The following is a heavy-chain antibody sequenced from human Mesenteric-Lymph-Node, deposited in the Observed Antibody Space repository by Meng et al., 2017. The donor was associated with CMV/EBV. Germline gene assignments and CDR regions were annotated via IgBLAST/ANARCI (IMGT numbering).Heavy chain of an antibody. J-gene: IGHJ6*02. CDR1: GGSISSYY. D-gene: IGHD4-23*01. CDR2: INYSGST. V-gene: IGHV4-59*01. Sequence: CTVSGGSISSYYWSWIRQPPEKGLEWIANINYSGSTNYNPSLKSRVTISVDTSKNQFSLKLSSVTAADTAVYYCAREGTPYGGMSNGMDVWGQGTTVTVSS. CDR3: AREGTPYGGMSNGMDV.